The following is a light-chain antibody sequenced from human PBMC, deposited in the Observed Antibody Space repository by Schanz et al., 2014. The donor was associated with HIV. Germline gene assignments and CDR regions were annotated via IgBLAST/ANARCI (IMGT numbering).Light chain of an antibody. Sequence: QSVLTQPPSASGTPGQRVTISCSGSSSNIGSHTVHWYQQLPGTAPKLLIYSDYQRPSGVPDRFSGSKSGTSASLAISGLQSEDEADYYCAAWDDRSYVVFGGGTKLTVL. CDR2: SDY. V-gene: IGLV1-44*01. CDR1: SSNIGSHT. J-gene: IGLJ2*01. CDR3: AAWDDRSYVV.